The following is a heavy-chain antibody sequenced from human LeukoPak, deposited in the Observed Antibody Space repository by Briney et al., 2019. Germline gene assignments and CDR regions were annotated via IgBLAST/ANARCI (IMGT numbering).Heavy chain of an antibody. CDR3: ARDQGVGATLSLAAYYYYGMDV. V-gene: IGHV3-33*01. CDR2: IWYDGSNK. CDR1: GFTFSSYG. D-gene: IGHD1-26*01. J-gene: IGHJ6*02. Sequence: GGSLRLSCAASGFTFSSYGMHWVRQAPGKGLEWVAVIWYDGSNKYYADSVKGRFTISRDNSKNTLYLQMNSLRAEDTAVYYCARDQGVGATLSLAAYYYYGMDVRGQGTTVTVSS.